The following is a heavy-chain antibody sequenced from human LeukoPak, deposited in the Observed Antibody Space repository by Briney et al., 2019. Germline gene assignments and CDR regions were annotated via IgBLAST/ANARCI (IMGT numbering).Heavy chain of an antibody. CDR3: TRRDGSGSYFNYYYMDV. Sequence: SETLSLTCTVSGGSISRYYWRWIRQPPAKGLEWIGYIYYSGSTNHNPSLKSRVTISVATSKNQFSLKLSSVTAADTAVYYCTRRDGSGSYFNYYYMDVWGKGTTVTISS. V-gene: IGHV4-59*01. J-gene: IGHJ6*03. CDR1: GGSISRYY. CDR2: IYYSGST. D-gene: IGHD3-10*01.